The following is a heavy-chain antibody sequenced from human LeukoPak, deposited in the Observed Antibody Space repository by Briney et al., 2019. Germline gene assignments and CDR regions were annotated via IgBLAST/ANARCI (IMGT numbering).Heavy chain of an antibody. CDR2: ISSGSSYT. Sequence: GGSLRLSCAASGFTFSNYYMNWIRQAPGKGLEWVSYISSGSSYTNYADSVKGRFTISRDNAKNSLYLQMNSLSVEDTAVYHCARGGVVAAQDYWGQGTLVTVTS. D-gene: IGHD2-15*01. V-gene: IGHV3-11*06. J-gene: IGHJ4*02. CDR1: GFTFSNYY. CDR3: ARGGVVAAQDY.